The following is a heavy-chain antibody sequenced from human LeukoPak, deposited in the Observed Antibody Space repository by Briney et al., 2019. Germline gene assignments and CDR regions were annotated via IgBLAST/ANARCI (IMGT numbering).Heavy chain of an antibody. CDR3: ARAPYDGSGYPIWFAFDI. J-gene: IGHJ3*02. D-gene: IGHD3-22*01. Sequence: SETLSLTCDVSGDSGASSGSYYWSWIRQPPGKGLEWIGYIYYSGSTNYNPSLKSRVTISVDTSKNQFSLKLSSVTAADTAVYYCARAPYDGSGYPIWFAFDIWGQGTMVTVSS. CDR1: GDSGASSGSYY. V-gene: IGHV4-61*01. CDR2: IYYSGST.